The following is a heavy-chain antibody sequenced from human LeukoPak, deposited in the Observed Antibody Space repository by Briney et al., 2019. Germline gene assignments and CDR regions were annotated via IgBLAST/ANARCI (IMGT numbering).Heavy chain of an antibody. CDR3: ARDRSLVGPGTGAFDI. J-gene: IGHJ3*02. Sequence: GASVKVSCKASGYTFTSYDINWVRQATGQGLEWMGWMNPNSGNTGYAQKFQGRVTMTRNTSISTAYMELSSLRSEDTAVYYCARDRSLVGPGTGAFDIWGQGTMVTVSS. CDR1: GYTFTSYD. V-gene: IGHV1-8*01. CDR2: MNPNSGNT. D-gene: IGHD1-1*01.